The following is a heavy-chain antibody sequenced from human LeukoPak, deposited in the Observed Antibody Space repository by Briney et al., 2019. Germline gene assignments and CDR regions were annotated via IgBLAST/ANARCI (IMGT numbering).Heavy chain of an antibody. CDR1: GFTFSSYA. Sequence: GGSLRLSCAAYGFTFSSYAMPWVRQAPGKGLEWEAVISYDGSNKYYADSVKGRFHIYRDNSKNTLYLQMNSLRAEDTAVYYCASEGRWTNAFDIWGQGTMVTVS. V-gene: IGHV3-30*04. CDR3: ASEGRWTNAFDI. J-gene: IGHJ3*02. CDR2: ISYDGSNK. D-gene: IGHD4-23*01.